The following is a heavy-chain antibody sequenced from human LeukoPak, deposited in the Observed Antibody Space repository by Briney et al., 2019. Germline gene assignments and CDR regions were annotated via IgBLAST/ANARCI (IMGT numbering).Heavy chain of an antibody. CDR2: ITPMFGTP. Sequence: ASVKVSCKASGGTFSSYAISWVRQAPGQGLEWMGGITPMFGTPNYAQKFQGRVTITADESTSTAYMELSSLRSEDTAVYYCARESYSGSYFDYWGQGTLVTVSS. V-gene: IGHV1-69*13. J-gene: IGHJ4*02. CDR1: GGTFSSYA. CDR3: ARESYSGSYFDY. D-gene: IGHD1-26*01.